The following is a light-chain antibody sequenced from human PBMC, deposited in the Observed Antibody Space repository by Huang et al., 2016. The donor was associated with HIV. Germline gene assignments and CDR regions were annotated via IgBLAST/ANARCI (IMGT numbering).Light chain of an antibody. V-gene: IGKV3D-15*01. Sequence: EIVMTQSPATLSVSPGERATLSCRASQSINNNLAWYQQKPGQAPRLLIFGASSRATGIPARCSGSGSGTDFTLTISSLQPEDFVVYYCQQYNDWPPYTFGQGTKLEIK. CDR3: QQYNDWPPYT. CDR1: QSINNN. J-gene: IGKJ2*01. CDR2: GAS.